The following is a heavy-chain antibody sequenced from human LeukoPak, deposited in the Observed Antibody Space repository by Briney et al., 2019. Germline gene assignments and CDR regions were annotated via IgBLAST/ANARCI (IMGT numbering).Heavy chain of an antibody. CDR3: ARDREDIVLMVYATPFDY. J-gene: IGHJ4*02. D-gene: IGHD2-8*01. Sequence: ASVKVSCKASGYTFTSYGISWVRQAPGQGLDWMGWISAYNGNTNYAQKLQGRVTMTTDTSTSTAYMELRSLRSDDTAVYYCARDREDIVLMVYATPFDYWGQGTLVTVSS. V-gene: IGHV1-18*01. CDR1: GYTFTSYG. CDR2: ISAYNGNT.